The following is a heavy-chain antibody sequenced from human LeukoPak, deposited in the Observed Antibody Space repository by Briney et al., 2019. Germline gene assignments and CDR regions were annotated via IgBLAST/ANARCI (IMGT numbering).Heavy chain of an antibody. Sequence: PGGSLRLSCAASGFTFSSYSMNWVRQAPGKGLEWVSSISSSSSYIYYADSVQGRFTISRDNAKNSLYLQMNSLRAQDTAVYYSARDRGSYGYWIDYWGQGTLVTVSS. J-gene: IGHJ4*02. CDR1: GFTFSSYS. CDR3: ARDRGSYGYWIDY. V-gene: IGHV3-21*01. D-gene: IGHD5-18*01. CDR2: ISSSSSYI.